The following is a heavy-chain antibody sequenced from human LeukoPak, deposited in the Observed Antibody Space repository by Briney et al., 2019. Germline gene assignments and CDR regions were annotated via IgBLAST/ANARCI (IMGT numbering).Heavy chain of an antibody. D-gene: IGHD2/OR15-2a*01. J-gene: IGHJ5*02. CDR3: ARQPDCYSPSRRRWFDP. Sequence: RTSETLSLTCTVSGGSVSTTNYYWDWIRQPPGQGLEWIGSISYSGSTYYNPSLKSRVTISVDTSKNQFFLRLSSVTAADTAVYYCARQPDCYSPSRRRWFDPWGQGILVTVTS. V-gene: IGHV4-39*01. CDR1: GGSVSTTNYY. CDR2: ISYSGST.